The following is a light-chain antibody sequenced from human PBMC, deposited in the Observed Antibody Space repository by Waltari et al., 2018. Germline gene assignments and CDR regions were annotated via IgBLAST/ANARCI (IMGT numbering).Light chain of an antibody. CDR2: KDT. J-gene: IGLJ3*02. CDR3: YSAADNDLGV. V-gene: IGLV3-27*01. Sequence: SFELTQTSSLSVSPGQTVRITCSGAVLANQYAWWFQQKPGQAPILIISKDTERPSGIPERFSGSSSGTTVTLTISGAQVEDEADYYCYSAADNDLGVFGGGTKLTVL. CDR1: VLANQY.